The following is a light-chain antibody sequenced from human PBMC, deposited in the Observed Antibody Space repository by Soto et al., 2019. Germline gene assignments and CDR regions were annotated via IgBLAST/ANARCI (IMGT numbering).Light chain of an antibody. CDR3: QQLFDSPIT. CDR1: QVISTS. CDR2: ATS. V-gene: IGKV1-9*01. J-gene: IGKJ5*01. Sequence: DIQMTQSPSTLSASVGDRVTITCRASQVISTSLAWYQVKPWKAPKLLIYATSTLESGVPSRFSATVSGTEFSLTITSLQPEDFATYYCQQLFDSPITFGQGTRLE.